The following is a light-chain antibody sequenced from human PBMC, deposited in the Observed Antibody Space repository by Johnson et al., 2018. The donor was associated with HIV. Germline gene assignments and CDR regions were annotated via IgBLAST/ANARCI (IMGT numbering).Light chain of an antibody. CDR1: SSNIGNNY. J-gene: IGLJ1*01. CDR3: GTWDSSLSAGGV. V-gene: IGLV1-51*01. CDR2: YNN. Sequence: QSVLTQPPSVSAAPGQKVTISCSGSSSNIGNNYVSWYQQLPGTAPKLLIYYNNKRPSGIPDPFSGSKSGTSATLGITGLQTGDEADYYCGTWDSSLSAGGVFGTGTKVTVL.